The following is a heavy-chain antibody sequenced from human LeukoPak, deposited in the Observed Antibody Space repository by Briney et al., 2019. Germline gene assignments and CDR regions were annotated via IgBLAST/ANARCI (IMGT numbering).Heavy chain of an antibody. Sequence: GGSLRLSCAASGFSFSSYTMNWVRQAPGKGLEWVSSISSSRSYIYYADSLKGRFTISRDNAKTSLYLQMNSLRAEDTAVYYCARDGRRRDYCDSGSCYWYFDLWGRGTLVTVSS. CDR2: ISSSRSYI. D-gene: IGHD2-15*01. J-gene: IGHJ2*01. CDR3: ARDGRRRDYCDSGSCYWYFDL. CDR1: GFSFSSYT. V-gene: IGHV3-21*01.